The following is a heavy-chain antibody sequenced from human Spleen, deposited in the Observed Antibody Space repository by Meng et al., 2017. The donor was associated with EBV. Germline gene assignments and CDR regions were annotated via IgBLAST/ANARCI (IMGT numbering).Heavy chain of an antibody. CDR2: VHYSGST. D-gene: IGHD5/OR15-5a*01. Sequence: SQRLATPSEPPSLTGIVSGSSISSFSYWGWSREPPGRGLGWIGSVHYSGSTYYSPSLKSRITVSVDTSKNQFSLRLTSVTAADTAVYYCARPFPSIVSPRLDPFGDWGQGTLVTVSS. V-gene: IGHV4-39*01. CDR1: GSSISSFSY. J-gene: IGHJ4*02. CDR3: ARPFPSIVSPRLDPFGD.